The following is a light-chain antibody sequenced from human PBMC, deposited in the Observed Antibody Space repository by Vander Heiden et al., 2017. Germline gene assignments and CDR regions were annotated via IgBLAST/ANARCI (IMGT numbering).Light chain of an antibody. CDR2: GAS. Sequence: DIQMTQSPSSLSASVGDRVTIPCRASQDISTNLTWYQQKPGKAPNLLIFGASTLRSGVPARFSGSGYGTDFTLKISRLQPEDFATYYCQQRIKFPLTFGRGTELEFK. V-gene: IGKV1-39*01. CDR3: QQRIKFPLT. CDR1: QDISTN. J-gene: IGKJ4*01.